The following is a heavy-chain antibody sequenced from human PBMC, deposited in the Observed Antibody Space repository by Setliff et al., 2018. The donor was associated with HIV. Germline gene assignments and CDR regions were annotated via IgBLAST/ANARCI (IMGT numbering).Heavy chain of an antibody. CDR2: ISAYNGNT. J-gene: IGHJ5*02. Sequence: ASVKVSCKASGYTFTSYGLNWVRQAPGQGLEWMGLISAYNGNTNYAQKLQGRVTMTTDTSTSTAYMELRSLRSDDTAVYYCARGAYYNFWSGYSAGGGSLGPWGQGTLVTVSS. CDR1: GYTFTSYG. V-gene: IGHV1-18*01. CDR3: ARGAYYNFWSGYSAGGGSLGP. D-gene: IGHD3-3*01.